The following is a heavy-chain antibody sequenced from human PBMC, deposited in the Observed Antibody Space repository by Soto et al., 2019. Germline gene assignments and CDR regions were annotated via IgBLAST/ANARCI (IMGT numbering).Heavy chain of an antibody. V-gene: IGHV3-23*01. J-gene: IGHJ4*02. CDR2: ISGSGGST. Sequence: GGSLRLSCAASGFTFSSYAMSWVRQAPGKGLEWVSAISGSGGSTYYADSVKGRFTISRDNSKNTLYLQMNSLRAEDTALFYCAKAYGSSWYYFDYWGKGMLVTVPS. CDR3: AKAYGSSWYYFDY. D-gene: IGHD6-13*01. CDR1: GFTFSSYA.